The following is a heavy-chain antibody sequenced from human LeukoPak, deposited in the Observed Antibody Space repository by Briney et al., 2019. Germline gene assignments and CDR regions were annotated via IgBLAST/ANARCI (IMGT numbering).Heavy chain of an antibody. V-gene: IGHV3-23*01. CDR2: ISTSGATT. J-gene: IGHJ4*02. D-gene: IGHD4-23*01. CDR3: AKWSRGAGNHSDY. CDR1: EVTFSSYA. Sequence: GGSLRLSCAGSEVTFSSYAMTGVRQAPGKGLEWVSVISTSGATTYYANSVRGRFTISRDNSKNTLYLQMSSLRAEDTAIYYCAKWSRGAGNHSDYWGQGTLVTVSS.